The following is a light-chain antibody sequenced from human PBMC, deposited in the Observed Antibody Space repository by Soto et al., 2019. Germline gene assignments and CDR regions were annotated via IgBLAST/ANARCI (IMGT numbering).Light chain of an antibody. V-gene: IGLV2-14*01. CDR1: SSDVGSYSH. J-gene: IGLJ1*01. CDR3: ISYTGSSTSYV. Sequence: QSVLTQPASVSGSPGQSITISCSGTSSDVGSYSHVAWYQQFPGKTPKLIIYEVTYRPSGVSHRFSASKSGNTASLAISGLQAGDEADYYCISYTGSSTSYVFGTGTKVTVL. CDR2: EVT.